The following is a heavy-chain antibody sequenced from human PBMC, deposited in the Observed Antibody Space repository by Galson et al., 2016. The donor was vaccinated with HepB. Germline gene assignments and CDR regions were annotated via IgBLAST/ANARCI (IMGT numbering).Heavy chain of an antibody. D-gene: IGHD5-18*01. CDR3: AKGGVWKQLWLSFDY. Sequence: SLRLSCAASGFTFSSYGMQWVRQAPGKGLEWVALISYDGRTKFYADSVKGRFTISRDTSKSTLYLQMNSLRAEDTAVYYCAKGGVWKQLWLSFDYWGQGTLVTVSS. J-gene: IGHJ4*02. CDR2: ISYDGRTK. V-gene: IGHV3-30*18. CDR1: GFTFSSYG.